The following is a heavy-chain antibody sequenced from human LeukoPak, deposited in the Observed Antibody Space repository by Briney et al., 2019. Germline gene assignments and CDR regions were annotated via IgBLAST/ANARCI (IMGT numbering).Heavy chain of an antibody. V-gene: IGHV3-20*04. CDR3: ARARSGSYYGEGRSAFDI. CDR2: INWNGGST. J-gene: IGHJ3*02. Sequence: GGSLRLSCAASGFTFSSYAMSWVRQAPGKGLEWVSGINWNGGSTGYADSVKGRFTISRDNAKNSLYLQMNSLRAEDTALYYCARARSGSYYGEGRSAFDIWGQGTMVTVSS. D-gene: IGHD1-26*01. CDR1: GFTFSSYA.